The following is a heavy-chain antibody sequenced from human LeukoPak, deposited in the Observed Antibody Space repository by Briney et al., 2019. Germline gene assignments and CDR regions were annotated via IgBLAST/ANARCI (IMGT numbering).Heavy chain of an antibody. J-gene: IGHJ4*02. CDR3: ASGGERGYSYGPLTYFDY. CDR1: GYRFTNYW. V-gene: IGHV5-51*01. Sequence: GESLKISCKGSGYRFTNYWIGWVRQMPGKGLEWMGVIYPDDSDTRYSPSFQGQVTISADKSISTAYLQWSSLKASDTAMYYCASGGERGYSYGPLTYFDYWGQGTLVTVSS. D-gene: IGHD5-18*01. CDR2: IYPDDSDT.